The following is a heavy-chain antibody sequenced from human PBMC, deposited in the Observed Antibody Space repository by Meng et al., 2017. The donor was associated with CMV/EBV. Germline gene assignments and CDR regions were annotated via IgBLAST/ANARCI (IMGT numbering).Heavy chain of an antibody. CDR3: AVPDTNSSTPNYYYYGMDV. J-gene: IGHJ6*02. Sequence: SVKVSCKASGGTFSSYAISWVRQAPGQGLEWMGGIIPIFGTANYAQKFQGRVTITTDKSTSTAYMELSSLRSEDTAVYYCAVPDTNSSTPNYYYYGMDVWGQGTTVTVSS. V-gene: IGHV1-69*05. D-gene: IGHD6-13*01. CDR1: GGTFSSYA. CDR2: IIPIFGTA.